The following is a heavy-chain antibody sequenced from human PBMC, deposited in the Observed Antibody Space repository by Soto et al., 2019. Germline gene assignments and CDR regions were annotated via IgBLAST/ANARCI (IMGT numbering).Heavy chain of an antibody. Sequence: QVQLQQWGAGLLKPSETLSLTCVVSGGSLSDYFWSWIRQPPGMALEWIGEINHLGSINYKPSLTSRVTMLVDTSKNQFSLTLNSVTAADTATYYCARGGISHWAYFYYMDVWDRGTTVTVSS. CDR2: INHLGSI. V-gene: IGHV4-34*01. CDR3: ARGGISHWAYFYYMDV. D-gene: IGHD2-21*01. J-gene: IGHJ6*03. CDR1: GGSLSDYF.